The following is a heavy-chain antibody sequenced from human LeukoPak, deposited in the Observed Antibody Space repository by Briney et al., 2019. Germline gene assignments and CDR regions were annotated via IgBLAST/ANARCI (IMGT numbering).Heavy chain of an antibody. CDR1: GFTFSNYG. CDR3: GGGGQWLFS. J-gene: IGHJ5*02. Sequence: GGSLRLSCAASGFTFSNYGMSWVRQAPGKGLEWVANINEDGSDKYSVDSMKGRFTISRDNAKNSVYLQMNSLRVEDTAVYYCGGGGQWLFSWGQGTLVTVSS. CDR2: INEDGSDK. D-gene: IGHD6-19*01. V-gene: IGHV3-7*05.